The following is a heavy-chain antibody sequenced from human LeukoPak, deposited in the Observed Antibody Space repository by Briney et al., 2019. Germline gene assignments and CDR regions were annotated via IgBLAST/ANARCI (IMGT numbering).Heavy chain of an antibody. J-gene: IGHJ4*02. CDR1: RFTFSSYW. D-gene: IGHD5-12*01. V-gene: IGHV3-7*03. CDR3: AREGGYGGVFDY. CDR2: INQDGSEQ. Sequence: GGSLRLSCAASRFTFSSYWMTWVRQAPGKGLEWVGNINQDGSEQYYAGSVKGQFTISRDNTKNSLFLQMNSLRAEDTAVYYCAREGGYGGVFDYWGQGTLVTVSS.